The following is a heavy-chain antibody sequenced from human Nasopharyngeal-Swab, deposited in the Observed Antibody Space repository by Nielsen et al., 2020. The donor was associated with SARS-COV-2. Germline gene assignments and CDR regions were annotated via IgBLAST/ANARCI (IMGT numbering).Heavy chain of an antibody. Sequence: GGSLRLSCAASGFTFSSYAMHWVRQAPGKGLEWVAVISYDGSNKYYADSVKGRFTISRDNSKNTLYLRMNSLKTEDTAVYYCTTELYGDYFMVWGQGTTVTVSS. D-gene: IGHD4-17*01. V-gene: IGHV3-30*04. J-gene: IGHJ6*02. CDR1: GFTFSSYA. CDR2: ISYDGSNK. CDR3: TTELYGDYFMV.